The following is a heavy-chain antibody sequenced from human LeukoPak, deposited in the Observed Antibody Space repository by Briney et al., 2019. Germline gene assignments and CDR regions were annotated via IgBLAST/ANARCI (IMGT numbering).Heavy chain of an antibody. V-gene: IGHV1-69*13. D-gene: IGHD3-3*01. Sequence: PAASVKVSCKASGYTFTGYYMHWVRQAPGQGLEWMGGIIPIFGTANYAQKFQGRVTITADESTSTAYMELSSLRSEDTAVYYCARDSIFGVVYYFDYWGQGTLVTVSS. CDR3: ARDSIFGVVYYFDY. CDR2: IIPIFGTA. CDR1: GYTFTGYY. J-gene: IGHJ4*02.